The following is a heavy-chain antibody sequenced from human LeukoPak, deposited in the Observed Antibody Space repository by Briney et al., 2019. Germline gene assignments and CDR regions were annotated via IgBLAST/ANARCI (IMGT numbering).Heavy chain of an antibody. Sequence: SETLSLTCAVYGGSFSGYYWSWIRQPPGKGLEWIGEINHSGSTNYNPSLKSRVTISVDTSKNQFSLKLSSVTAADTAVYYCARDGQWELGVDYWGQGTLVTVSS. CDR2: INHSGST. V-gene: IGHV4-34*01. CDR3: ARDGQWELGVDY. D-gene: IGHD1-26*01. J-gene: IGHJ4*02. CDR1: GGSFSGYY.